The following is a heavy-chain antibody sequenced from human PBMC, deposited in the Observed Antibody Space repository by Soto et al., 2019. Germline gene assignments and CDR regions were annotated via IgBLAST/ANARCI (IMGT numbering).Heavy chain of an antibody. D-gene: IGHD2-21*01. J-gene: IGHJ6*02. CDR3: AVCGGNMPPYPYTGLDV. CDR1: GYIFTNYW. Sequence: QDQLVQSGAEVKKPGASVKVSCEASGYIFTNYWISWVRLAPGQGLEWMGIIDPSRGSTTYAPKFQGRITVTRDTAAYTAYMELSSLRSEDTAVYYCAVCGGNMPPYPYTGLDVWGQGTTAIVSS. CDR2: IDPSRGST. V-gene: IGHV1-46*01.